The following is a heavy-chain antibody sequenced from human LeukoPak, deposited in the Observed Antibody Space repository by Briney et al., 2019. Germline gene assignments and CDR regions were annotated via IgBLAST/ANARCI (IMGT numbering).Heavy chain of an antibody. CDR2: IKQDGSEK. V-gene: IGHV3-7*01. CDR1: GFTLSNYW. CDR3: ARDEGHCSSTSCYGSFGY. J-gene: IGHJ4*02. Sequence: GGSLRLSCAASGFTLSNYWMSWVRQAPGKGLEWVANIKQDGSEKYYVDSVKGRFTISRDNAKNFLYLQMNSLRAEDTAVYYCARDEGHCSSTSCYGSFGYWGQGTLVTVSS. D-gene: IGHD2-2*01.